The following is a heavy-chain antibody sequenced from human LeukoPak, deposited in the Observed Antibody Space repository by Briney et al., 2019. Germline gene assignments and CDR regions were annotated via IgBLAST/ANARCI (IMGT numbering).Heavy chain of an antibody. Sequence: KSSETLSLTCTVSGGSISSYYWSWIRQPPGKGLEWIGYIYYSGSTNYNPSLKSRVTISVDTSKNQFSLKLSSVTAADTAVYYCARFVVRGGVNWFDPWGQGTLVTVSS. CDR3: ARFVVRGGVNWFDP. J-gene: IGHJ5*02. V-gene: IGHV4-59*13. CDR1: GGSISSYY. CDR2: IYYSGST. D-gene: IGHD3-10*01.